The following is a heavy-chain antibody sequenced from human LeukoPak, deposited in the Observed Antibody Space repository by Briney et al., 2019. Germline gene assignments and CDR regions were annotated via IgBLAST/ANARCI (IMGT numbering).Heavy chain of an antibody. D-gene: IGHD3-10*01. CDR2: ISSSSSYI. CDR1: GFTFSSYS. CDR3: ARELCFGGRGARTTDFDY. J-gene: IGHJ4*02. Sequence: GGSLRLSCAASGFTFSSYSMNWVRQAPGKGLEWVSSISSSSSYIYYADSVKGRFTISRDNAKNSLYLEMNSLRAEDTAVYYCARELCFGGRGARTTDFDYWGQGTLVTVSS. V-gene: IGHV3-21*01.